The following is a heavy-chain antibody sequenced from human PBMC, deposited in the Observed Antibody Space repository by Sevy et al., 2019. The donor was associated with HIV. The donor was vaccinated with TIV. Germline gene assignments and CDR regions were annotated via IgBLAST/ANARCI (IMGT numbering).Heavy chain of an antibody. CDR2: IIPIFGTT. J-gene: IGHJ5*02. D-gene: IGHD6-13*01. CDR1: GGTFSRSA. V-gene: IGHV1-69*13. CDR3: ARLGAAGLAGWFDP. Sequence: APVKVSCKASGGTFSRSAISWMRQAPGQGLEWMGGIIPIFGTTNYARNFQGRLTITADESTSAAYMELSSLTSEDSAVYYCARLGAAGLAGWFDPWGQGTLVTVSS.